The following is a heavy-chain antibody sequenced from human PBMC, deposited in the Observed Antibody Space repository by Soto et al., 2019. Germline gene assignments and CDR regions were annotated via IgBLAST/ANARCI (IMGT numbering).Heavy chain of an antibody. CDR1: GFTFSNAW. J-gene: IGHJ6*03. V-gene: IGHV3-15*01. D-gene: IGHD6-19*01. Sequence: GGSLRLSCAASGFTFSNAWMSWVRQAPGKGLEWVGRIKSKTDGGTTDYAAPVKGRFTISRDDSKNTLYLQMNSLKTEDTAVYYCTTDVGDIVATNGLGYSSGWSSYYYYYMDVWGKGTTVTVSS. CDR3: TTDVGDIVATNGLGYSSGWSSYYYYYMDV. CDR2: IKSKTDGGTT.